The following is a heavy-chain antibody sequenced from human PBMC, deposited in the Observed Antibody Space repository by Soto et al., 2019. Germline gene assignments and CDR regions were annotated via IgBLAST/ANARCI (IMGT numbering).Heavy chain of an antibody. Sequence: GGSLRLSCAASGFTFSDYYMSWIRQAPGKGLEWVSYISSSGSTIYYADSVKGRFTISRDNAKNSLYLQMNSLRAADTAGYYCARDGSNYYDSSGYRDWGQGTLVTDSS. V-gene: IGHV3-11*01. D-gene: IGHD3-22*01. CDR2: ISSSGSTI. CDR3: ARDGSNYYDSSGYRD. J-gene: IGHJ4*02. CDR1: GFTFSDYY.